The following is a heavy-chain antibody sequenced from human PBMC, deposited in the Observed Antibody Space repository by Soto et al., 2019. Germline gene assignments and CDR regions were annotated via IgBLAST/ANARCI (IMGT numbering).Heavy chain of an antibody. V-gene: IGHV3-11*01. CDR3: AKFLSVFGELFDYYYYGMDV. Sequence: PGGSLRLSCAASGFTFSDYYMSWIRQAPGKGLEWVSYISSSGSTIYYADSVKGRFTISRDNSKNTLYLQMNSLRAEDTAVYYCAKFLSVFGELFDYYYYGMDVWGQGTTVTVSS. CDR1: GFTFSDYY. D-gene: IGHD3-10*02. CDR2: ISSSGSTI. J-gene: IGHJ6*02.